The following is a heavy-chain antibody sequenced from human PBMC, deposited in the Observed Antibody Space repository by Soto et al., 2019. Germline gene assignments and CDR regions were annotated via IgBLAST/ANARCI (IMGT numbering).Heavy chain of an antibody. D-gene: IGHD2-21*02. CDR2: IKSKTDGEST. J-gene: IGHJ4*02. CDR1: GFTFANAW. Sequence: GSLRLSCTASGFTFANAWMSWVRQAPGKGLEWVGRIKSKTDGESTDFAAPVKGRFTISRDDSKNTMFLQMNSLQIEDTGVYYCTWNVVVVTSVHNYFNSWGQGTLVTVSS. V-gene: IGHV3-15*01. CDR3: TWNVVVVTSVHNYFNS.